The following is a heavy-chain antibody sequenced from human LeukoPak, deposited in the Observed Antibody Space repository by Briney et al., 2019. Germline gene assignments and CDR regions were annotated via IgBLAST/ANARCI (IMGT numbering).Heavy chain of an antibody. CDR2: IIPIFGTA. CDR1: GGTFSSYA. V-gene: IGHV1-69*06. D-gene: IGHD1-26*01. CDR3: ASFPLSGSGRAFDI. J-gene: IGHJ3*02. Sequence: GASVKVSCKASGGTFSSYAISWVRQAPGQGLEWMGGIIPIFGTANYAQKFQGRVTITADKSTSTAYMELSGLRSEDTAVYYCASFPLSGSGRAFDIWGQGTMVTVSS.